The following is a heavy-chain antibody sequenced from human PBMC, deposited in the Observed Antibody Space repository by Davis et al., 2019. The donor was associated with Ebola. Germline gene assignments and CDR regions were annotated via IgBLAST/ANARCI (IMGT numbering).Heavy chain of an antibody. V-gene: IGHV3-48*02. Sequence: PGGSLRLFCAASGFVFSDFSMNWVRQAPGKGLEWVSYIGTRGDPTVYADSVKGRFTVSRDDANNSLSLLMNSLRDEDTAIYYCVRDYLFALDIWGQGTMVTVSS. CDR1: GFVFSDFS. J-gene: IGHJ3*02. CDR2: IGTRGDPT. CDR3: VRDYLFALDI.